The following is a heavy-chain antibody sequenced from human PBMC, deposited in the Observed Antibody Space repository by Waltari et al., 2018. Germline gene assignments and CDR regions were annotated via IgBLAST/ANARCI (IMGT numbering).Heavy chain of an antibody. CDR1: GFTFTRYS. J-gene: IGHJ5*02. CDR3: AAIAVAGYFDP. Sequence: EVQLVESGGGLVKPGGSLRLSCAASGFTFTRYSMNWVRQAPGKGLEGVSAISSRSSHIYYADSVKGRFTISRDNAKNSLYLQMNSLRAEDTAVYYCAAIAVAGYFDPWGQGTLVTVSS. CDR2: ISSRSSHI. D-gene: IGHD6-19*01. V-gene: IGHV3-21*01.